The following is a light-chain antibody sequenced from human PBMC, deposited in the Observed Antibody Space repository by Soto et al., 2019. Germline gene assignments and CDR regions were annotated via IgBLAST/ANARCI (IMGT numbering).Light chain of an antibody. J-gene: IGKJ4*01. CDR3: QQIYSAPLT. CDR1: QSITTY. V-gene: IGKV1-39*01. CDR2: AAS. Sequence: DIQMTQSPSSLSASVVDRVTITCRASQSITTYLYWYRQKPGKAPKLLIYAASSLQSGVPSRFSGSGSETEFTLSISSLQPEDFATYFCQQIYSAPLTFGGGTKVDIK.